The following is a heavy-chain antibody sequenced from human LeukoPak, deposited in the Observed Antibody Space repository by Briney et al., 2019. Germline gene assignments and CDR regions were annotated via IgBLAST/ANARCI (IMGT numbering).Heavy chain of an antibody. V-gene: IGHV3-30*02. D-gene: IGHD6-19*01. CDR1: GFTFSSYA. Sequence: GGSLRLSCAASGFTFSSYAMSWVRQAPGKGLEWVAFIWYHGRDKYYGDSVKGRFTISRDNSENTVYFQMTSLRPEDTAVYYCAKDVTTGWAFDSWGQGTLVTVSS. J-gene: IGHJ4*02. CDR2: IWYHGRDK. CDR3: AKDVTTGWAFDS.